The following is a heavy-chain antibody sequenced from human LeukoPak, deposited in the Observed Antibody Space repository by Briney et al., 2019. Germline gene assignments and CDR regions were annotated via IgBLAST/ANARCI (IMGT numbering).Heavy chain of an antibody. Sequence: PGGSLRLSCAASGFTFSSYSMNWVRQAPGKGLEWVASISSTSRNYVYYTDSVKGRFTVSRDTAKNSVYLQMNSLRAEDTAVYYCARNPKADHHFEYWGLGTLVTVSS. V-gene: IGHV3-21*01. CDR3: ARNPKADHHFEY. CDR2: ISSTSRNYV. CDR1: GFTFSSYS. J-gene: IGHJ4*02. D-gene: IGHD1-14*01.